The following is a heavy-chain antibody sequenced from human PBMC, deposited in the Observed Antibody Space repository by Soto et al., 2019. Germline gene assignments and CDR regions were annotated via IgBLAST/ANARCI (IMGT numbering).Heavy chain of an antibody. CDR1: GSTFTSYD. CDR3: ARLRYDYVWGSYRHDY. V-gene: IGHV1-8*01. Sequence: QVQLVQSGAEVKKPGASVKVSCKASGSTFTSYDINWVRQATGQGLEWMGWMNPNSGNTGYAQKFQGRVTMTRNTSISTAYMELSSLRSEDTAVYYCARLRYDYVWGSYRHDYWGQGTLVTVSS. J-gene: IGHJ4*02. CDR2: MNPNSGNT. D-gene: IGHD3-16*02.